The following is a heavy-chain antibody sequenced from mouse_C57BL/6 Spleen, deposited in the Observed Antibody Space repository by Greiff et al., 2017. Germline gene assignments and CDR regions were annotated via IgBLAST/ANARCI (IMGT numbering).Heavy chain of an antibody. D-gene: IGHD2-12*01. V-gene: IGHV2-2*01. CDR1: GFSLTSYG. CDR2: IWSGGST. J-gene: IGHJ2*01. CDR3: ARALLRQFFVDY. Sequence: QVQLKESGPGLVQPSQSLSITCTVSGFSLTSYGVHWVRQSPGKGLEWLGVIWSGGSTDYTAAFISRLSISKDNSKSQVFFKMNSLQADDTAIYYCARALLRQFFVDYWGQGTTLTVSS.